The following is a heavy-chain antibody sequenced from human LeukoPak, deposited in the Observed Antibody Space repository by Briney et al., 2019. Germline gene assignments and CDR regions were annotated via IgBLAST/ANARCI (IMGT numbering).Heavy chain of an antibody. CDR3: ARDSGTTGEVKFDP. V-gene: IGHV4-4*07. J-gene: IGHJ5*02. Sequence: PSETLSLTCTVSGGSISRSYWSWMRQPAGKGPEWIGRIYGSGTITYNPSLESRVTMSVDTSKNQFSLKLRSVTAADTAMYYCARDSGTTGEVKFDPWGQGILVTVSS. D-gene: IGHD3-10*01. CDR1: GGSISRSY. CDR2: IYGSGTI.